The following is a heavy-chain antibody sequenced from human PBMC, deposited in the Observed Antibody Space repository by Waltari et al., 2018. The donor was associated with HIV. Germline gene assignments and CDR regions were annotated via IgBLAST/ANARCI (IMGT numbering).Heavy chain of an antibody. Sequence: QLQLQESGPGLGKPSATLSLTCTVSGGLSSSSTYYWGWVRQPPGKGLEWIGSIYYSGSTYYNPSLNSRVTISVDTSKNQFSLKLSSVTAADTAVYYCAGDLPDQQVVPAAPNWFDPWGQGTLVTVSS. CDR1: GGLSSSSTYY. CDR2: IYYSGST. D-gene: IGHD2-2*01. V-gene: IGHV4-39*07. CDR3: AGDLPDQQVVPAAPNWFDP. J-gene: IGHJ5*02.